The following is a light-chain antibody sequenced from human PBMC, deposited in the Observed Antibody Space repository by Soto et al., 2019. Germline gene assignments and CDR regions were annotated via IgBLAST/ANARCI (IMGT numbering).Light chain of an antibody. CDR3: QQYNNWPRT. CDR1: QSVTSN. V-gene: IGKV3-15*01. J-gene: IGKJ1*01. Sequence: EIMMTQSPATLSVSPGERATLSCRASQSVTSNLAWFQQKRGQAPRLLIYGASTRATGISARFSGSGSGTEFTLTISSLHSEDFAVYYCQQYNNWPRTFGQGTKVEI. CDR2: GAS.